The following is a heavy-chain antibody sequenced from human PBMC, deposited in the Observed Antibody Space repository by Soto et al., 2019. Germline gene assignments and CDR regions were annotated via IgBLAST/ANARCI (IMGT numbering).Heavy chain of an antibody. J-gene: IGHJ4*02. Sequence: GGSLRLSCAASGFTFSNAWMNWVRQAPGKGLEWVGRIKSKTDGGTTDYAAPVKGRFTISRDDSKNTLYLEMNSLETEDSAVYYCSTFTITVAAKVLWGQGTLVTVSS. CDR3: STFTITVAAKVL. D-gene: IGHD6-19*01. V-gene: IGHV3-15*07. CDR1: GFTFSNAW. CDR2: IKSKTDGGTT.